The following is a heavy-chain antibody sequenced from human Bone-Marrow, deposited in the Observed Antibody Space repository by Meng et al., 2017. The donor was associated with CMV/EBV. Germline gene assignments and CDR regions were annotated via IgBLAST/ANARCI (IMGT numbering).Heavy chain of an antibody. Sequence: GESLKISCAASGFTFSSYEMNWVRQAPGKGLEWVSYISSSGSTIYYADSVKGRFTISRDNAKNSLYLQMNSLRAEDTAVYYCVRGNYDFWSGYYYQSTNCWFDPWGQGTLVTVFS. D-gene: IGHD3-3*01. CDR1: GFTFSSYE. V-gene: IGHV3-48*03. CDR3: VRGNYDFWSGYYYQSTNCWFDP. CDR2: ISSSGSTI. J-gene: IGHJ5*02.